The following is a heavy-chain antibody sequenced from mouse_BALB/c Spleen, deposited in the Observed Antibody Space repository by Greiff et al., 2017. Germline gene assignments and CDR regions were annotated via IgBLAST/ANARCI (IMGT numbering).Heavy chain of an antibody. Sequence: EVKLVESGGGLVQPGGSRKLSCAASGFTFSDYGMAWVRQAPGKGPEWVAFISNLAYSIYYEDTVTGRFTISRENAKNTLYLEMSSLSSEDTAMYCCARALTEDYCDYWGQGTTLTVSS. D-gene: IGHD4-1*01. V-gene: IGHV5-15*02. CDR3: ARALTEDYCDY. CDR2: ISNLAYSI. J-gene: IGHJ2*01. CDR1: GFTFSDYG.